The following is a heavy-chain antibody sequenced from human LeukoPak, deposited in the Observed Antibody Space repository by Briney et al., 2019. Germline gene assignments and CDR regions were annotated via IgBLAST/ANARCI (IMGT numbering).Heavy chain of an antibody. D-gene: IGHD3-9*01. CDR1: GYSFTSYW. CDR3: ASSILTGYLDFDY. Sequence: GESLKISCKGSGYSFTSYWISWVRPMPGKGLEWMGRIDPSDSYTNYSPPFQGHVTISADKSISTAYLQWSSLKASDTAMYYSASSILTGYLDFDYWGQGTLVTVSS. V-gene: IGHV5-10-1*01. J-gene: IGHJ4*02. CDR2: IDPSDSYT.